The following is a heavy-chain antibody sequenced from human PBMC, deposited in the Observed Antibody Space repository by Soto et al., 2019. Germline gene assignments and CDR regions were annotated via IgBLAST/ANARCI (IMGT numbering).Heavy chain of an antibody. V-gene: IGHV1-18*01. CDR3: ARDFEYSSSRKRYFDY. J-gene: IGHJ4*02. Sequence: ASVKVSCKASGYTFTSYGISWVRQAPGQGLEWMGWISAYNGNTNYAQKLQGRVTMTTDTSTSTAYMELRSLRSDDTAVYYCARDFEYSSSRKRYFDYWGQGTLVTVSS. CDR2: ISAYNGNT. D-gene: IGHD6-6*01. CDR1: GYTFTSYG.